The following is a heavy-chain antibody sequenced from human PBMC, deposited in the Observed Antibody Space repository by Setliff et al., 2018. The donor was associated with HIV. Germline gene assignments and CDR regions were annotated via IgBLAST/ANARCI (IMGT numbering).Heavy chain of an antibody. D-gene: IGHD2-21*01. J-gene: IGHJ4*02. CDR1: GDAFTDYY. CDR3: ARDRLGHIDRPYFDY. CDR2: INPNSGGT. V-gene: IGHV1-2*02. Sequence: ASVKVSCKASGDAFTDYYIHWVRQAPGQGLEWMGWINPNSGGTNYAQKFQGRVTMTRDTSISTAFMDLSSLRSEDTAVYYCARDRLGHIDRPYFDYWGQGTLVTVSS.